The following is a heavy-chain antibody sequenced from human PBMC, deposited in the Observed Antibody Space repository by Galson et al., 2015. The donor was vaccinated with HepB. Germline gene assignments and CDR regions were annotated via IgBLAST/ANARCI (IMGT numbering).Heavy chain of an antibody. CDR3: ARRDCSGGSCYYDP. J-gene: IGHJ5*02. CDR2: LYYGGST. D-gene: IGHD2-15*01. CDR1: GGSISSTSYY. V-gene: IGHV4-39*01. Sequence: SETLSLTCTVSGGSISSTSYYWDWIRQPPGTGLEWIGSLYYGGSTYYNPSLNSRVTISVDTSRDQFSLKLSSVTAADTAIYYCARRDCSGGSCYYDPWGQGTLVTVSS.